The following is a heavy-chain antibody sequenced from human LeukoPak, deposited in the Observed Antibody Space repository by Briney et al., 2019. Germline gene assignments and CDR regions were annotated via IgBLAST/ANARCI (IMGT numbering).Heavy chain of an antibody. J-gene: IGHJ6*02. D-gene: IGHD3-10*01. CDR2: INPNSGGT. V-gene: IGHV1-2*04. CDR1: GGTFTGYY. CDR3: AREDGLGFEGIRYYYGMDV. Sequence: ASVKVSCKASGGTFTGYYMHWVRQAPGQGLEWMGWINPNSGGTNYAQKFQGWVTMTRDTSISTAYMELSRLRSDDTAVYYCAREDGLGFEGIRYYYGMDVWGQGTTVTVSS.